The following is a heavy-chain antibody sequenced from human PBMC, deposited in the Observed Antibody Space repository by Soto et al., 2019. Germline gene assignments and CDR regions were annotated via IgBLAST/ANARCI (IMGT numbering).Heavy chain of an antibody. Sequence: QVQLVQSGAGVKKPGASVKVSCKASGYTFTSDGMQWVRQAPGQRLEWMGWINAGNGNTKYSQKCQGRVTINRDTSASTAYMELSSLRSEDTAVYYCARDLGGWTDYWCQGTLVTVSS. D-gene: IGHD6-19*01. CDR2: INAGNGNT. CDR3: ARDLGGWTDY. J-gene: IGHJ4*02. CDR1: GYTFTSDG. V-gene: IGHV1-3*01.